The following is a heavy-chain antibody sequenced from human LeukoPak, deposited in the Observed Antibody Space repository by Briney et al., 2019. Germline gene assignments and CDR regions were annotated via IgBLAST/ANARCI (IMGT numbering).Heavy chain of an antibody. CDR2: ISYDGSNK. CDR3: ARGYDSSGYSVLY. Sequence: PGGSLRLSCAASGFTFSSYAMHWVRQAPGKGLEWVAVISYDGSNKYYADSVKGRFTISRDNSKKTLYLQMNSLRAEDTAVYYCARGYDSSGYSVLYWGQGTLVTVSS. J-gene: IGHJ4*02. D-gene: IGHD3-22*01. V-gene: IGHV3-30-3*01. CDR1: GFTFSSYA.